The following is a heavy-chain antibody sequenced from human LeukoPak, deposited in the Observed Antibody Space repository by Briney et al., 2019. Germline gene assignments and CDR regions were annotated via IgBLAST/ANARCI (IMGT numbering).Heavy chain of an antibody. J-gene: IGHJ4*02. CDR2: IRPDGNER. Sequence: GGSLRLSCAASGFTFSTFWLNWVRQAPGKGLEWVANIRPDGNERHYVDSVKGRFTISRDNAKNSLYLQIDSLRAEDTAVYYCARETIGTFFNWGQGTLVTVSS. V-gene: IGHV3-7*01. CDR1: GFTFSTFW. D-gene: IGHD1-26*01. CDR3: ARETIGTFFN.